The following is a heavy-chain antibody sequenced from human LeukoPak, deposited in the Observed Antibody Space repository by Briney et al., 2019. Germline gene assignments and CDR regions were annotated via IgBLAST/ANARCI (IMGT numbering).Heavy chain of an antibody. D-gene: IGHD3-9*01. J-gene: IGHJ4*02. V-gene: IGHV1-46*01. CDR1: GYTFTSYY. Sequence: ASVKVSCKASGYTFTSYYMLWVRQAPGQGLEWMGIINPSGGSTSYAQKFQGRVTMTRDTSTSTVYMELSSLRSEDTAVYYCARYDILTGYDYWGQGTLVTVSS. CDR2: INPSGGST. CDR3: ARYDILTGYDY.